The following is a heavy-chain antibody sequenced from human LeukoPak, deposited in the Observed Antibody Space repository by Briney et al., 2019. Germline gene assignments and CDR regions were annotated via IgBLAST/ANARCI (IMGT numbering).Heavy chain of an antibody. V-gene: IGHV1-46*02. CDR2: NFFHDGST. Sequence: ASVKVSCATSGYSFNSHHVHWVRQAPGQGLEWMGINFFHDGSTSNTQKFQGRVTMTRDTSTSTVYMELSSLRSEDTAVYYCARDSGNYHYDMDVWGQGTTVIVSS. CDR3: ARDSGNYHYDMDV. CDR1: GYSFNSHH. J-gene: IGHJ6*02. D-gene: IGHD3-10*01.